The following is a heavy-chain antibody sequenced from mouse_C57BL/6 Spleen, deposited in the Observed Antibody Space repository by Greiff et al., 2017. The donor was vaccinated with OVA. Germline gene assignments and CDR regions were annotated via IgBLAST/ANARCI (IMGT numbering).Heavy chain of an antibody. CDR1: GFNIKDYY. V-gene: IGHV14-1*01. D-gene: IGHD1-1*01. CDR2: IDPEDGDT. Sequence: EVKLMESGAELVRPGASVKLSCTASGFNIKDYYMHWVKQRPEQGLEWIGRIDPEDGDTEYAPKFQGKATMTADTSSNTAYLQLSSLTSEDTAVYYCTTKDGSSPYWYFDVWGTGTTVTVSS. CDR3: TTKDGSSPYWYFDV. J-gene: IGHJ1*03.